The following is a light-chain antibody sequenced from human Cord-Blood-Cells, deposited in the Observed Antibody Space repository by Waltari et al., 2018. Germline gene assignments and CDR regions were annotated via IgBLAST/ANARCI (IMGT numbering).Light chain of an antibody. J-gene: IGKJ1*01. Sequence: DIQMTQSPSTLSASVGERVTIPCRASQSISSWLAWYQQKPGKAPKLLIYDASSLESGVPSRFSGSGSGTEFTLTISSLQPDDFATYYCQQYNSYSPWTFGQGTKVEIK. CDR3: QQYNSYSPWT. CDR2: DAS. CDR1: QSISSW. V-gene: IGKV1-5*01.